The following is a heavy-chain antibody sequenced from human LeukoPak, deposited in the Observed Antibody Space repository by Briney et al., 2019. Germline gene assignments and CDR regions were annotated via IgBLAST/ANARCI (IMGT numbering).Heavy chain of an antibody. V-gene: IGHV1-2*02. CDR1: GYTFTGYY. J-gene: IGHJ5*02. Sequence: ASVKVSCKASGYTFTGYYMHWVRQAPGQGLEWMGWINPNSGGTNYAQKFQGRVTMTRDTSISTAYMELSRLRSDDTAVYYCARDQALAQGLSSGWSWALPENWFDPWGQGTLVTVSS. D-gene: IGHD6-19*01. CDR3: ARDQALAQGLSSGWSWALPENWFDP. CDR2: INPNSGGT.